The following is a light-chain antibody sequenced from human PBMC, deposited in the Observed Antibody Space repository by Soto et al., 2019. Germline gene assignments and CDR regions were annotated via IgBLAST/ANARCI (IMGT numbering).Light chain of an antibody. CDR1: QAISNF. CDR3: QNYHSAPWT. CDR2: GAS. Sequence: IQMTQSPSTLSASVGDRVTITCRASQAISNFLAWYHQKPGKVPKLLMYGASTLPSGVPSRFSGSGSGTDFTLTISSLQPEDVATYYCQNYHSAPWTFGQGTKVEIK. V-gene: IGKV1-27*01. J-gene: IGKJ1*01.